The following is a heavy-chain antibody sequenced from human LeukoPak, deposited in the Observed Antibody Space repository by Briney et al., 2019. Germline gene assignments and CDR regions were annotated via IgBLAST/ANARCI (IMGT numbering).Heavy chain of an antibody. D-gene: IGHD6-19*01. CDR1: GFTFSSYG. CDR2: ISYDGSNK. V-gene: IGHV3-30*18. Sequence: PGRSLRLSCAASGFTFSSYGMHWVRQAPGKGLEWVAVISYDGSNKYYADSVKGRFTISRDNSKNTLYLQMNSLRAEDTAVYYCVKNSGWYRLDSWGQGRLVIVSS. CDR3: VKNSGWYRLDS. J-gene: IGHJ4*02.